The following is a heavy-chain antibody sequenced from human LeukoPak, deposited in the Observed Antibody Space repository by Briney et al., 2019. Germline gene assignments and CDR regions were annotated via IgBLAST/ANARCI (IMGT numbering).Heavy chain of an antibody. CDR3: AKSMGATLVYYYYYMDV. J-gene: IGHJ6*03. V-gene: IGHV3-23*01. CDR2: ISGSGGST. Sequence: PGGSLRLSCAASGFTLSSYAMSWVRQAPGKGLEWVSAISGSGGSTYYADSVQGRFTISRDNSKNTLYLQMNSLRAEDTAVYYCAKSMGATLVYYYYYMDVWGKGTTVTISS. CDR1: GFTLSSYA. D-gene: IGHD1-26*01.